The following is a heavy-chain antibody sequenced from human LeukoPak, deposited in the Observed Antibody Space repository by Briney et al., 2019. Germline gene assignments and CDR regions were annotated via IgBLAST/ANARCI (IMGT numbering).Heavy chain of an antibody. V-gene: IGHV3-53*04. J-gene: IGHJ4*02. CDR3: ARARGSSGWYTVDYFDY. Sequence: GSLRLSCAASGFTVSSNYMSWVRQAPGKGLEWVSVIYSGGSTYYADSVKGRFTISRHNSKNTLYLQMNSLRAEDTAVYYCARARGSSGWYTVDYFDYWGQGTLVTVSS. CDR2: IYSGGST. D-gene: IGHD6-19*01. CDR1: GFTVSSNY.